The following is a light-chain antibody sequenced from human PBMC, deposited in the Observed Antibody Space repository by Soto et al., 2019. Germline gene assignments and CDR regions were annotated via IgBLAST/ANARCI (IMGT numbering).Light chain of an antibody. V-gene: IGLV3-25*02. CDR1: ALPKQF. CDR2: KDT. CDR3: LSPDISGNSWV. J-gene: IGLJ3*02. Sequence: SYELTQPHSMSVSPEQTARINCSGDALPKQFAYWYQQKTSQAPLLVIYKDTERPSGIPERFTGSNSGTTVTLTISGVQAEDEADYYCLSPDISGNSWVFGGGTKLTV.